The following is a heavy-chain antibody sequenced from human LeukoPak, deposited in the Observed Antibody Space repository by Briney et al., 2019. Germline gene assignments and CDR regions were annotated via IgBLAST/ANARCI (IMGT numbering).Heavy chain of an antibody. V-gene: IGHV3-48*03. CDR2: ISSSGSTI. Sequence: GGSLRLSCAASGFTFSSYEMNWVRQAPGEGLEWVSYISSSGSTIYYADSVKGRFTISRDNAKNSLYLQMNSLRAEDTAVYYCARALGGSYSRPFDWWGQGTLVTVSS. J-gene: IGHJ4*02. CDR1: GFTFSSYE. D-gene: IGHD1-26*01. CDR3: ARALGGSYSRPFDW.